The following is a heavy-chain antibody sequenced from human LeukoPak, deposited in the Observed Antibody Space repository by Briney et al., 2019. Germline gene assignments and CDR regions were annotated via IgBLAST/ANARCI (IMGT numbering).Heavy chain of an antibody. CDR1: GGSISSYY. J-gene: IGHJ5*02. D-gene: IGHD1-26*01. CDR2: IYYSGST. V-gene: IGHV4-59*01. CDR3: ARGREWELTTNWFDP. Sequence: SQTLSLTCTVSGGSISSYYWSWIRQPPGKGLEWIGYIYYSGSTNYNPSLKSRVTISVDTSKNQFSLKLSSVTAADTAVYYCARGREWELTTNWFDPWGQGTLVTVSS.